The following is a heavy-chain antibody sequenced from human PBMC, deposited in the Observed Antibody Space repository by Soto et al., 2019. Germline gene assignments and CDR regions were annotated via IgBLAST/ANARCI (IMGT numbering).Heavy chain of an antibody. J-gene: IGHJ4*02. CDR1: GFTFSSYA. D-gene: IGHD3-16*02. Sequence: EVQLLESGGGLVQPGGSLRLSCAASGFTFSSYAMSWVRQAPGKGLGWVSAISGSGGSTYYADSVKGRFTISRDNSKNTLYLQMNSLRAEDTAVYYCAKDGYDYIWGSYPYSDYWGQGTLVTVSS. V-gene: IGHV3-23*01. CDR2: ISGSGGST. CDR3: AKDGYDYIWGSYPYSDY.